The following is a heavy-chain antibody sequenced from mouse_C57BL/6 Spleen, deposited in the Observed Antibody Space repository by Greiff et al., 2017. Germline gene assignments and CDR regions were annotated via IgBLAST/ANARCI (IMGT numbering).Heavy chain of an antibody. CDR1: GYPFTSYW. J-gene: IGHJ2*01. V-gene: IGHV1-52*01. CDR3: ARGTNWGPYYGDY. Sequence: QVQLQQPGAELVRPGSSVKLSCKASGYPFTSYWMHWVKQRPIPGLACLGNLAPSAREPPDNQQLKDKATLTVDKSSRIAYMQLSSLTSEDSAVYYGARGTNWGPYYGDYGGQGTTRTVAS. CDR2: LAPSAREP. D-gene: IGHD4-1*01.